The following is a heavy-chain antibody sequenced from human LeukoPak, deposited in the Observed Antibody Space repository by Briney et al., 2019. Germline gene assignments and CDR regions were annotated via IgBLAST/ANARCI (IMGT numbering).Heavy chain of an antibody. CDR2: IIPIFGTA. V-gene: IGHV1-69*13. J-gene: IGHJ4*02. D-gene: IGHD5-12*01. Sequence: SVKVSCKASGGTFSSYAISWVRQAPGQGLEWMGGIIPIFGTANYAQKFQGRVTITADESTSTAYMELSSLRSEDTAVYYCASHGGKSGYDYPLGTWGQGTLVTVS. CDR1: GGTFSSYA. CDR3: ASHGGKSGYDYPLGT.